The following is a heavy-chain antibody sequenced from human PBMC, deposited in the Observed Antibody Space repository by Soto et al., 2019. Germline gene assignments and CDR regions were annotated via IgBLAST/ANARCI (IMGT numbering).Heavy chain of an antibody. Sequence: SLTCTVSGGSISSSSYYWGWIRQPPGKGLEWIGSIYYSGSTYYNPSLKSRVTISVDTSKNQFSLKLSSVTAADTAVYYCARHGIMRTFDHWGQGTLVTVSS. CDR3: ARHGIMRTFDH. CDR2: IYYSGST. V-gene: IGHV4-39*01. J-gene: IGHJ4*02. CDR1: GGSISSSSYY. D-gene: IGHD1-26*01.